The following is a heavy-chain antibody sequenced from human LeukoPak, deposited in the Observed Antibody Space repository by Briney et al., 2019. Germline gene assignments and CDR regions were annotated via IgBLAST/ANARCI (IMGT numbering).Heavy chain of an antibody. Sequence: PSETLSLTCTVSGGSISSSSYYWGWIRQPPGKGLEWIGSIYYSGSTYYNPSLKSRVTISVDTSKNQFSLKLSSVTAADTAVYYCARRRYCSGGSCHMNRNAFDIWGQGTMVTVSS. V-gene: IGHV4-39*01. CDR3: ARRRYCSGGSCHMNRNAFDI. J-gene: IGHJ3*02. CDR2: IYYSGST. D-gene: IGHD2-15*01. CDR1: GGSISSSSYY.